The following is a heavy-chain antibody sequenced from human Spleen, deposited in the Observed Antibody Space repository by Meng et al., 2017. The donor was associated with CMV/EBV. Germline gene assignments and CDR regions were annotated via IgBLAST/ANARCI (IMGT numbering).Heavy chain of an antibody. Sequence: GGSLSLSCKGSGYSFTSYWIGWVRQMPGKGLEWMGIIYPGDSDTRYSPSFQGQVTISADKSISTAYLQWSSLKASDTAMYYCARRDIVVVPAAIPGDAFDIWGQGTMVTVS. D-gene: IGHD2-2*02. CDR2: IYPGDSDT. V-gene: IGHV5-51*01. CDR1: GYSFTSYW. CDR3: ARRDIVVVPAAIPGDAFDI. J-gene: IGHJ3*02.